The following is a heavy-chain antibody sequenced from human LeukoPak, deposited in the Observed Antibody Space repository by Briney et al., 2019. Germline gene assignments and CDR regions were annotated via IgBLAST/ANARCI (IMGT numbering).Heavy chain of an antibody. Sequence: GGSLRLSCAASGFTFSSYAMSWVRQAPGKGLEGVSAISGSGGSTYYADSVKGRFTISRDNSKNTLYLQMNSLRAEDTAVYYCAKTFGSGWYGGDFDYWGQRTLVTVSS. CDR1: GFTFSSYA. V-gene: IGHV3-23*01. CDR2: ISGSGGST. J-gene: IGHJ4*02. D-gene: IGHD6-19*01. CDR3: AKTFGSGWYGGDFDY.